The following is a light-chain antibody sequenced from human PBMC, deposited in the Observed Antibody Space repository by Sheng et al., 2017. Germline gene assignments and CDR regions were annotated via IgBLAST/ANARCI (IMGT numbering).Light chain of an antibody. CDR1: QSVSSSY. Sequence: EIVLTQSPGTLSLSPGERATLSFRASQSVSSSYLAWYQQKPGQAPRLLIYGASSRATGIPDRFIGSGSGTEFTLTISSLQSEDFAVYYCQQYNDWPMYTFGQGTKLEIK. CDR2: GAS. V-gene: IGKV3-20*01. CDR3: QQYNDWPMYT. J-gene: IGKJ2*01.